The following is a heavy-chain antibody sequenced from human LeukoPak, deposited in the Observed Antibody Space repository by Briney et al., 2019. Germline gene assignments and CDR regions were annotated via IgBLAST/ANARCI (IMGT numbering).Heavy chain of an antibody. J-gene: IGHJ4*02. CDR2: ISYDGSNK. Sequence: GGSLRLSCAASGFTFSSYAMHWVRQAPGKGLEWVAVISYDGSNKYYADSAKGRFTISRDNSKNTLYLQMNSLRAEDTAVYYCARDSRDILTGYNYWGQGTLVTVSS. CDR1: GFTFSSYA. V-gene: IGHV3-30-3*01. D-gene: IGHD3-9*01. CDR3: ARDSRDILTGYNY.